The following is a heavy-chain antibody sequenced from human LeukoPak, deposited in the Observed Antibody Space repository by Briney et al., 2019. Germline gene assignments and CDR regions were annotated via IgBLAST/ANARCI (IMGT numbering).Heavy chain of an antibody. J-gene: IGHJ4*02. V-gene: IGHV1-69*13. CDR2: IIPIFGTA. CDR1: GGTFSSYA. Sequence: ASVKVSCKASGGTFSSYAISWVRQAPGQGLEWMGGIIPIFGTANYAQKFQGRVTITADESTSTAYMELSSLRSEDTAVYYCARDAATTRYSGSYYYGYWGQGTLVTVSS. D-gene: IGHD1-26*01. CDR3: ARDAATTRYSGSYYYGY.